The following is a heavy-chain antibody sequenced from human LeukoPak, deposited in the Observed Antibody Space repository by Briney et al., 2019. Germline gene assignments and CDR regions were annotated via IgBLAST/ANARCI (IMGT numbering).Heavy chain of an antibody. CDR3: ARDYDFWSGYYSPTRGYFGY. CDR2: IRYDGSNK. D-gene: IGHD3-3*01. J-gene: IGHJ4*02. Sequence: PGGSLRLSCAASGFTFSGSGMHWVRQAPGKGLEWVTFIRYDGSNKYYTDSVKGGFTISRDNSKHTLYLQMDSLRDEDTAVYYCARDYDFWSGYYSPTRGYFGYWGQGTLVTASS. V-gene: IGHV3-30*02. CDR1: GFTFSGSG.